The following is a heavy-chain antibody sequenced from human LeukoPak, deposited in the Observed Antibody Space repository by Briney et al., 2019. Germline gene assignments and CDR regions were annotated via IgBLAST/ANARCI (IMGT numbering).Heavy chain of an antibody. D-gene: IGHD5-24*01. CDR1: GFTFSSYA. J-gene: IGHJ5*02. CDR3: AKQRARNWFDP. Sequence: GGSLRLSCAASGFTFSSYAMSWVRQAPGKGLEWVPAISGSGGSTYYADSVKGRFTISRDNSKNTLYLQMNSLRAEHTAVYYCAKQRARNWFDPWGQGTLVTVSS. V-gene: IGHV3-23*01. CDR2: ISGSGGST.